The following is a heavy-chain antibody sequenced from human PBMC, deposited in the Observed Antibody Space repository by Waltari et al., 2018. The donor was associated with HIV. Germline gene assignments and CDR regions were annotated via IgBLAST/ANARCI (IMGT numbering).Heavy chain of an antibody. Sequence: QVQLVESGGGVVQPGRSLRLSCAASGFTISNYGMHWGRQAPGKGLEWVAVTTHDGSIKYYADSVKVRFTISRNKSKNTLFLEMNSLRTEDTAVYYCAKDPVLVPVAILDVWGQGTAVTVSS. D-gene: IGHD2-2*02. J-gene: IGHJ6*02. CDR1: GFTISNYG. CDR3: AKDPVLVPVAILDV. CDR2: TTHDGSIK. V-gene: IGHV3-30*18.